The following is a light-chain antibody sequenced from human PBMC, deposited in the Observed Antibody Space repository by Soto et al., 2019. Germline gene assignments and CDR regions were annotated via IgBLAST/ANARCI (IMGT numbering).Light chain of an antibody. CDR1: SSDVGGYNF. Sequence: QSVLTQPPSASGSPGQSVTISCTGTSSDVGGYNFVSWYQHLPGKAPKLMIYDVSKRPPRVPDRFSGSKSGNTASLTVSGLQAEDEADYFCSSYAGSNNVYVFGTGTKLTVL. CDR3: SSYAGSNNVYV. CDR2: DVS. J-gene: IGLJ1*01. V-gene: IGLV2-8*01.